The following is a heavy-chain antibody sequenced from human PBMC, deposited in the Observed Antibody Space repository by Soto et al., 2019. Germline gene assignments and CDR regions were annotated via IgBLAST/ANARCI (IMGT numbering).Heavy chain of an antibody. CDR1: GCTFSSYT. CDR3: ARGRPAAQSQGYYYYGMDV. D-gene: IGHD2-2*01. J-gene: IGHJ6*02. V-gene: IGHV1-69*02. CDR2: IIPISGIT. Sequence: SVKVSCKASGCTFSSYTIGWVRQAPGQGLEWMGRIIPISGITNYAQKFQGRVTMTADKSTSTAYMELSRLRSDDTAVYYCARGRPAAQSQGYYYYGMDVWGQGTMVTVSS.